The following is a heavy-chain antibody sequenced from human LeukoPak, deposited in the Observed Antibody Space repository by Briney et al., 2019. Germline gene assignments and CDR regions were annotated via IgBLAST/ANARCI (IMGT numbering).Heavy chain of an antibody. Sequence: ASVKVSCKASGYTFTSYYMHWVRQAPGQGLEWMGIINPSGGSTSYAQKLQGRVTMTTDTSTSTAYMELRSLRSDDTAVYYCARSGSPRTGDAFDIWGQGTMVTVSS. CDR2: INPSGGST. CDR1: GYTFTSYY. D-gene: IGHD1-26*01. V-gene: IGHV1-46*01. CDR3: ARSGSPRTGDAFDI. J-gene: IGHJ3*02.